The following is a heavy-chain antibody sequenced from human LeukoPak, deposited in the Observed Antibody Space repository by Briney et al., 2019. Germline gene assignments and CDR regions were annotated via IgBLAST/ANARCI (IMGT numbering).Heavy chain of an antibody. Sequence: GESLKISCKGSGYSFTLYWIGWVRQMPGKGLEWMAIIYADDSDVRYSPSFQGQVTISVDKSISTAYLQWSSLKASDTAMYYCVRHGSSGYDRRGRTRYYYYMDVWGKGTKVTVS. D-gene: IGHD5-12*01. V-gene: IGHV5-51*01. CDR1: GYSFTLYW. CDR2: IYADDSDV. CDR3: VRHGSSGYDRRGRTRYYYYMDV. J-gene: IGHJ6*03.